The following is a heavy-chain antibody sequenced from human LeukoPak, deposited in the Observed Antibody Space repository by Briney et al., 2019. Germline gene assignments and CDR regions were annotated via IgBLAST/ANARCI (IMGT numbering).Heavy chain of an antibody. J-gene: IGHJ4*02. CDR1: GGXISSYY. CDR2: IYNSGST. D-gene: IGHD5-18*01. Sequence: SETLSLTCTVSGGXISSYYCSWIRQPPGKGLESIGYIYNSGSTNYNPSLKSRVTISIDTSKNQFTLNLSSATAADTAVYYCARGYSYGPDYWGQGTLVTVSS. CDR3: ARGYSYGPDY. V-gene: IGHV4-59*01.